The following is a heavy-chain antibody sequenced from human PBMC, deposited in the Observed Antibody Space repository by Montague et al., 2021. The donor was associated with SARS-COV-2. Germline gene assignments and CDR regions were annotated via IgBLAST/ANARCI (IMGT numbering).Heavy chain of an antibody. J-gene: IGHJ4*02. D-gene: IGHD5-24*01. CDR1: AVSLSTSGMC. Sequence: VKPTQTLTLTCTFSAVSLSTSGMCVSWLRQPPGKALEWLARIDWDDDTYYSTSLKTRLTISKDTSKNQVVLTMTNMDPVDTATYYCARYTDGYNYPSRASFDYWGQGTLVTVSS. CDR2: IDWDDDT. V-gene: IGHV2-70*11. CDR3: ARYTDGYNYPSRASFDY.